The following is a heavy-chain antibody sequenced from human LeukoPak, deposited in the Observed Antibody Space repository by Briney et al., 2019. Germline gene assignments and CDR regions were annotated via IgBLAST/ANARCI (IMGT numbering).Heavy chain of an antibody. D-gene: IGHD3-10*01. CDR1: GYTFTSYD. CDR3: ARGHYGSGSYNFDY. J-gene: IGHJ4*02. Sequence: GASVKVSCKASGYTFTSYDINWVRQATGQGLEWMGWMNPNSGNTGYAQKFQGRVTMTRNTSISTAYMELGSLRSEDTAVYYCARGHYGSGSYNFDYWGQGTLVTVSS. V-gene: IGHV1-8*01. CDR2: MNPNSGNT.